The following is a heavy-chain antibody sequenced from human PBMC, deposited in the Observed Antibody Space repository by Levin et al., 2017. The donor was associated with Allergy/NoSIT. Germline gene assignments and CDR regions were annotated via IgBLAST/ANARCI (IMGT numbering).Heavy chain of an antibody. V-gene: IGHV3-23*01. CDR2: ISGSGDRI. CDR1: GLMFSSYA. J-gene: IGHJ5*02. D-gene: IGHD4-17*01. Sequence: GESLKISCKVSGLMFSSYAMTWVRQAPGKGLEWVSVISGSGDRIYYADSVKGRFTISRDNSKNTVYLHMNSLRADDTAVYYCAKGLSWDGSVTTTCESWGQGTLVTVSS. CDR3: AKGLSWDGSVTTTCES.